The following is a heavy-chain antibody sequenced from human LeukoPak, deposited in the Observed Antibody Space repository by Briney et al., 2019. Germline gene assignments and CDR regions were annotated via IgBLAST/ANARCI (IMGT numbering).Heavy chain of an antibody. J-gene: IGHJ4*02. V-gene: IGHV4-61*02. CDR3: ARRPLGYCSGGSCYSFRGGFDY. Sequence: PSETLSLTCTVSGGSISSGTYYWSWIRQPAGKGLEWIGRIYTSGSTNYNPSLKSRITISVDTSKNQFSLKLSSVTAADTAVYYCARRPLGYCSGGSCYSFRGGFDYWGQGTLVTVSS. D-gene: IGHD2-15*01. CDR2: IYTSGST. CDR1: GGSISSGTYY.